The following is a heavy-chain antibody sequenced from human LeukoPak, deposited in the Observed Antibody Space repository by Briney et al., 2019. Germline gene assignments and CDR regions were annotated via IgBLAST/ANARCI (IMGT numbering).Heavy chain of an antibody. CDR1: GGSISSSSYY. CDR3: ARPLGGTGAFDI. D-gene: IGHD3-16*01. V-gene: IGHV4-39*01. CDR2: IYYSGST. J-gene: IGHJ3*02. Sequence: PSETLSLTCIVSGGSISSSSYYWGWIRQPPGKGLEWIGSIYYSGSTYYNPSLKSRVTISVDTSKNQFSLKLSSVTAADTAVYYCARPLGGTGAFDIWGQGTMVTVSS.